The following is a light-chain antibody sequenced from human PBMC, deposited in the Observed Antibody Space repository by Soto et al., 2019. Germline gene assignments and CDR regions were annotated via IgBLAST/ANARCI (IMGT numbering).Light chain of an antibody. CDR3: TSLSSSTSRYV. V-gene: IGLV2-14*01. CDR1: TRDIAGYNY. CDR2: QVT. Sequence: QSVLTHPASASGTLGQSITNSSTGTTRDIAGYNYISWYQQLPGKAPKLMIYQVTIRPSGLSTRFSGSKSGNTASLSISGLQAEGESDYYCTSLSSSTSRYVFGTGTKVTV. J-gene: IGLJ1*01.